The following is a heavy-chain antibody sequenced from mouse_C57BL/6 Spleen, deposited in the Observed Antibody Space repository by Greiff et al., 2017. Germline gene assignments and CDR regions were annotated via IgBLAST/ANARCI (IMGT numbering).Heavy chain of an antibody. CDR3: ARFFWDGD. V-gene: IGHV1-26*01. CDR1: GYTFTDYY. CDR2: INPNNGGT. D-gene: IGHD4-1*01. J-gene: IGHJ2*01. Sequence: VQLQQSGPELVKPGASVKISCKASGYTFTDYYMNWVKQSHGKSLEWIGDINPNNGGTSYNQKFKGKATLTVDKSSSTAYMELRSLTSEDSAVYYCARFFWDGDWGQGTTLTVS.